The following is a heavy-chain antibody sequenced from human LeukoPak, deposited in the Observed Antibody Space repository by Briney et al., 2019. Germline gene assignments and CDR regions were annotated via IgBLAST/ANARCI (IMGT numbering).Heavy chain of an antibody. Sequence: GGSLRLSCAASRFTFSSYAMSWVRQAPGKGLEWVSSISAGGGGSYYADSVKGRFTISRDNAKNTLYLQVNSLRADDTAVYYCARHLGTYSDHWGQGTLVTVSA. CDR1: RFTFSSYA. V-gene: IGHV3-23*01. CDR2: ISAGGGGS. J-gene: IGHJ4*02. CDR3: ARHLGTYSDH. D-gene: IGHD7-27*01.